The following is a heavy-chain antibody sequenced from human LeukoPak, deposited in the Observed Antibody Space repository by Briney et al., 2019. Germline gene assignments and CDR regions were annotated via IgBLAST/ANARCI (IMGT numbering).Heavy chain of an antibody. V-gene: IGHV4-39*01. Sequence: SETLSLTCTVSGGSISSSSYYWGWIRQPPGTGLEWIGSIYYSGGTYYNPSLKSRVTISVDTSKNQFSLKLSSVTAADTAVYYCARTGYCSSTSCYWTFGYWGQGTLVTVSS. CDR3: ARTGYCSSTSCYWTFGY. J-gene: IGHJ4*02. D-gene: IGHD2-2*01. CDR2: IYYSGGT. CDR1: GGSISSSSYY.